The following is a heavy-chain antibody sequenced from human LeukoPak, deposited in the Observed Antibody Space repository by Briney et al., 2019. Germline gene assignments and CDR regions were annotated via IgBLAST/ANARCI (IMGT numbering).Heavy chain of an antibody. D-gene: IGHD6-19*01. CDR3: ARGGEWLDAYYYYYGMDV. Sequence: GGSLRLSCAASGFTFSSYDMHWVRQATGKGLEWVSAIGTAGDTYYPGSVKGRFTISRENAKNSLYLQMNSLRAGDTAVYHCARGGEWLDAYYYYYGMDVWGQGTTVTISS. J-gene: IGHJ6*02. CDR1: GFTFSSYD. CDR2: IGTAGDT. V-gene: IGHV3-13*01.